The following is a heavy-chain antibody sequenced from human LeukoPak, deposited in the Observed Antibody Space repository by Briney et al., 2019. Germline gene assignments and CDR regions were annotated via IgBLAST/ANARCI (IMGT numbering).Heavy chain of an antibody. V-gene: IGHV3-23*01. CDR1: GFTFSSYA. J-gene: IGHJ4*02. CDR2: ISGSGGST. Sequence: GGSLRLSCAASGFTFSSYAMSWVRQAPGKGLEWVSAISGSGGSTYYADSVKGRFTISRDNSKNTLYLQMNSLRAEDTAVYYCAKEYYDILTGSYYFDYWGQGTLVTVSS. D-gene: IGHD3-9*01. CDR3: AKEYYDILTGSYYFDY.